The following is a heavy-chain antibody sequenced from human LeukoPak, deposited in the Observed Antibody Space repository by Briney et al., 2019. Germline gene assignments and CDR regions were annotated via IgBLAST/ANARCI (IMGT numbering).Heavy chain of an antibody. D-gene: IGHD6-19*01. J-gene: IGHJ6*03. Sequence: QSGGSLRLSCVGSGFTFGEYGMHWVRQVPGKGLEWVSHITWDGGSTYYAGSVKGRFTISRDNSKNTLYLQMNSLRAEDTAVYYCARDRSSGWWYDYYYYMDVWGKGTTVTVSS. CDR1: GFTFGEYG. V-gene: IGHV3-43D*03. CDR3: ARDRSSGWWYDYYYYMDV. CDR2: ITWDGGST.